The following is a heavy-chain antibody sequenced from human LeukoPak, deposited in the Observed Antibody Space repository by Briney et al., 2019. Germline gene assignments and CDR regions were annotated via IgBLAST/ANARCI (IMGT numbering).Heavy chain of an antibody. J-gene: IGHJ4*02. Sequence: ASVKVSCKASGYTFTSYGISWVRQAPGQGLEWMGWISAYNGNTNYAQKLQGRVTMTTDTSTSTAYMELRSLGSDDTAVYYCARDLVVAGTGGEFDYWGQGTLVTVSS. CDR2: ISAYNGNT. CDR1: GYTFTSYG. V-gene: IGHV1-18*01. CDR3: ARDLVVAGTGGEFDY. D-gene: IGHD6-19*01.